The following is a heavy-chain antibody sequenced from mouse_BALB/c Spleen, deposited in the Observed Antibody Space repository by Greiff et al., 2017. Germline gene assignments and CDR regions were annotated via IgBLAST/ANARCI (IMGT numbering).Heavy chain of an antibody. CDR1: GFTFSSYA. V-gene: IGHV5-6-5*01. CDR2: ISSGGST. D-gene: IGHD2-1*01. Sequence: EVQGVESGGGLVKPGGSLKLSCAASGFTFSSYAMSWVRQTPEKRLEWVASISSGGSTYYPDSVKGRFTISRDNARNILYLQMSSLRSEDTAMYYCARGDGNYVAYWGQETLVTVSA. CDR3: ARGDGNYVAY. J-gene: IGHJ3*01.